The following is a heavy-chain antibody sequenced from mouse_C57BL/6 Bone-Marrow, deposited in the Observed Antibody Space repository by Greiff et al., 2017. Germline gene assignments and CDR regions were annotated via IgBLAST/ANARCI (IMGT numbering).Heavy chain of an antibody. CDR1: GFTFSDYG. V-gene: IGHV5-17*01. J-gene: IGHJ1*03. Sequence: EVQLVESGGGLVKPGGSLKLSCAASGFTFSDYGMHWVRQAPEKGLEWVAYISSGSSTIYYADTVKGRFTISRDNAKNTLFLQMTSLRSEDTAMYYCASHYYGSMYFDVWGTGTTVTVSS. CDR2: ISSGSSTI. CDR3: ASHYYGSMYFDV. D-gene: IGHD1-1*01.